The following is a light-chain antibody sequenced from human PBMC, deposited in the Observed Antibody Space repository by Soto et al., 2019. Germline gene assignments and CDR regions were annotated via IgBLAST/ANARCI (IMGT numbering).Light chain of an antibody. CDR2: WAS. Sequence: DIVMTQSPDSLAVSLGERATINCKSSQSVLHSPNNKNYLAWYQQQPGQPPKLLIYWASTRESGVPDRFSGSGSGTDFDLTLSSLQAEDVAVYYCHQYNGIPWTFGQGTKVEIK. CDR3: HQYNGIPWT. J-gene: IGKJ1*01. V-gene: IGKV4-1*01. CDR1: QSVLHSPNNKNY.